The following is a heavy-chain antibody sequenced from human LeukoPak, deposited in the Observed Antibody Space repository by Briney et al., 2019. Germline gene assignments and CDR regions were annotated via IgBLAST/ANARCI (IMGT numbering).Heavy chain of an antibody. CDR1: GGSISTANYY. V-gene: IGHV4-39*07. CDR2: IFYSGST. D-gene: IGHD3-22*01. Sequence: SETLSLTCTVSGGSISTANYYWGWVRQPPGKGLEWIGNIFYSGSTYYSPPLKSRLTISLDTSRNQFSLRLNSVTAADTAVYYCAKSNGYGLIDIWGQGTWSPSLQ. CDR3: AKSNGYGLIDI. J-gene: IGHJ3*02.